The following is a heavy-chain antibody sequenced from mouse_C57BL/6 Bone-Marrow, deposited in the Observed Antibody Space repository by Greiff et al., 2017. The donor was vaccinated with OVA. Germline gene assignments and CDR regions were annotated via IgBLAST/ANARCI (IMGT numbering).Heavy chain of an antibody. J-gene: IGHJ3*01. V-gene: IGHV7-3*01. CDR3: ARYTSYSAWFAY. CDR2: IRNKANGYTT. CDR1: GFTFTDYY. D-gene: IGHD2-10*01. Sequence: DVHLVESGGGLVQPGGSLSLSCAASGFTFTDYYMSWVRQPPGKALEWLGFIRNKANGYTTEYSASVKGRFTISRDNSQSILYLQMNALRAEDSATYYCARYTSYSAWFAYWGQGTLVTVSA.